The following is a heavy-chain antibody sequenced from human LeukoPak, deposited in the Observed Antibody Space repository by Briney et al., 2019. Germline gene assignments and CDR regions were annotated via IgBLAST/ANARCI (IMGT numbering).Heavy chain of an antibody. CDR1: GGSISSVNYY. CDR2: IFYGGTT. CDR3: ATSRSGYSYADY. V-gene: IGHV4-39*07. Sequence: SETLSLTCTVSGGSISSVNYYWGWIRQPPGKGLEWIGSIFYGGTTYYNPSLKSRATISVDTSKNQFSLNLRSVTAADTAMYYCATSRSGYSYADYWGQGTLVTVSS. J-gene: IGHJ4*02. D-gene: IGHD5-18*01.